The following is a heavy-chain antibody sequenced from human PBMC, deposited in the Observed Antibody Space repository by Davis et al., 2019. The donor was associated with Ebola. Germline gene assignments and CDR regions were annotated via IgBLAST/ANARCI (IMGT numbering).Heavy chain of an antibody. D-gene: IGHD3-10*01. CDR2: VIPILGTA. Sequence: SVKVSCKPSGYTFTNYGITWVRQAPGQGLEWMGRVIPILGTADYAQRFQGRVTITADTSTHTAYMELSRLRSDDTAMYYCARDTPLLWFGELYSYGMDVWGQGTTVTVSS. J-gene: IGHJ6*02. V-gene: IGHV1-69*04. CDR1: GYTFTNYG. CDR3: ARDTPLLWFGELYSYGMDV.